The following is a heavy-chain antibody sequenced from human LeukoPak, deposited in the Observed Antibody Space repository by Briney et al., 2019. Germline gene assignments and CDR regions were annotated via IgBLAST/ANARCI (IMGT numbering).Heavy chain of an antibody. CDR2: ISTSSIYI. V-gene: IGHV3-21*01. D-gene: IGHD1-26*01. CDR3: ARGRQNSGSYSDDFDI. Sequence: GGSLRLSCAASGFTFSSNSMNWVRQAPREGLEWVSSISTSSIYIYYADSVKGRFTISRDDAKNSLYLQMNSLRAEDTAVYYCARGRQNSGSYSDDFDIWGQGTMVTVSS. J-gene: IGHJ3*02. CDR1: GFTFSSNS.